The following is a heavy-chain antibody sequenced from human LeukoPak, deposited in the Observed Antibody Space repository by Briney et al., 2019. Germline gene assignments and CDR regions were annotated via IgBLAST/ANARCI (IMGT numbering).Heavy chain of an antibody. V-gene: IGHV4-4*02. CDR3: ASLTVGSTSWYFDL. D-gene: IGHD2-2*01. Sequence: SGTLSLTCAVSGGSISSLNWWSWVRQPPGKGLEWIGEIYHSGSPNYNPSPKSRVTISVDKSKNQFSLKLTAVTAADTAVYFCASLTVGSTSWYFDLWGRGTLVTVSS. J-gene: IGHJ2*01. CDR1: GGSISSLNW. CDR2: IYHSGSP.